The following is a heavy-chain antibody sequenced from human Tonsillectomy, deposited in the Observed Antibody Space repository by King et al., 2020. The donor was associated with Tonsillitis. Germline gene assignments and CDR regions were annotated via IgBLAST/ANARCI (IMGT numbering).Heavy chain of an antibody. CDR3: ARGPNKGGCGGGEGF. D-gene: IGHD3-16*01. CDR2: IIHSGST. V-gene: IGHV4-38-2*02. CDR1: GYSISSGYY. Sequence: QLQESGPGLVKPSETLSLTCTVSGYSISSGYYWGWIRQPPGKGLEWIGSIIHSGSTYYNPSLESRVTISVDTSKNQFSLKLSSVTAADTAVYYCARGPNKGGCGGGEGFWGQGTLVTVSS. J-gene: IGHJ4*02.